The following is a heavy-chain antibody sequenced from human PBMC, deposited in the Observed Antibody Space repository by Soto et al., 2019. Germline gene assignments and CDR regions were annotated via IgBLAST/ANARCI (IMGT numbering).Heavy chain of an antibody. D-gene: IGHD2-15*01. CDR2: IIPMFGTA. CDR3: ARGVVVVAASQLGGFDP. CDR1: GGTFSRDA. J-gene: IGHJ5*02. V-gene: IGHV1-69*01. Sequence: QVQLVQSGAEVKNPGSSVKVSCKASGGTFSRDAISWVRQAPGQGLEWMGGIIPMFGTAKYVQKFQGRLTITADESTTTAYMELRSLRSDDTAVYYCARGVVVVAASQLGGFDPWGQGTLVTVSS.